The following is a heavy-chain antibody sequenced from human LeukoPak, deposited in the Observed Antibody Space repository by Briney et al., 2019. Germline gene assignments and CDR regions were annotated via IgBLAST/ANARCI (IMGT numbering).Heavy chain of an antibody. V-gene: IGHV4-39*07. Sequence: SETLSLTCTVSGGSISSSSYYWSLIRQPPGKWLEWIGEINHSGSTNYNPSLKSRVTISVDTSKNQFSLKLSSVTAADTAVYYCARGYYYYYMDVWGKGTTVTVSS. J-gene: IGHJ6*03. CDR3: ARGYYYYYMDV. CDR2: INHSGST. CDR1: GGSISSSSYY.